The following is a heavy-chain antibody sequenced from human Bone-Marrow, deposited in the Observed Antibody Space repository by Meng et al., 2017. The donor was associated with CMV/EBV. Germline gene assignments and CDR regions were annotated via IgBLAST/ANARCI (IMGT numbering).Heavy chain of an antibody. D-gene: IGHD3-3*01. V-gene: IGHV3-30-3*01. CDR2: ISYDGSNK. CDR1: GFTFSSYA. Sequence: GGSLRLSCAASGFTFSSYAMHWVRQAPGKGLEWVAVISYDGSNKYYADSVKGRFTISRDNSKNTLYLQMNSLRAEDTAVYYCARDVRITIFGVVIGSYAADYWGQGTRVTGSS. J-gene: IGHJ4*02. CDR3: ARDVRITIFGVVIGSYAADY.